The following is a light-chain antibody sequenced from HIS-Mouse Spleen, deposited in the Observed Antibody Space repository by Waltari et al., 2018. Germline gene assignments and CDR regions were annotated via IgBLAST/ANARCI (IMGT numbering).Light chain of an antibody. Sequence: QSALTHPPSVSASRGPSITIPCTGRSSHGVGYYYRPWYQQHPGKAPKLMIYDVSNRTSGVSNRFSGSKSGNTASLTISGLQAEDEADYYCSSYTSSSTPYVFGTGTKVTVL. CDR2: DVS. J-gene: IGLJ1*01. CDR3: SSYTSSSTPYV. V-gene: IGLV2-14*03. CDR1: SSHGVGYYY.